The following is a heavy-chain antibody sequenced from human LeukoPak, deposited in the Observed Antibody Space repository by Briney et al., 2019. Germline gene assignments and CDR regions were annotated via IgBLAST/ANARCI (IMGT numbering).Heavy chain of an antibody. CDR2: MNPNSGNT. D-gene: IGHD3-22*01. V-gene: IGHV1-8*01. Sequence: ASVKVSCKASGYTFTSYDINWVRQATGQGLEWMGWMNPNSGNTGYAQKSQGRVTMTRNTSISTAYMELSSLRSEDTAVYYCYISSGYYEFAFDIWGQGTMVTVSS. CDR1: GYTFTSYD. CDR3: YISSGYYEFAFDI. J-gene: IGHJ3*02.